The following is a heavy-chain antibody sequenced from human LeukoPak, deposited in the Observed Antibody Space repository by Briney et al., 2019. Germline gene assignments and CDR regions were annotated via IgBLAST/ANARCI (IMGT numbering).Heavy chain of an antibody. D-gene: IGHD3-22*01. V-gene: IGHV3-11*04. CDR2: ISSSGSTI. CDR1: GFTFSDYY. J-gene: IGHJ4*02. CDR3: ARDRDYDSSGYYPPVGY. Sequence: GGSLRLSCAASGFTFSDYYMSWIRQAPGKGLEWVSYISSSGSTIYYADSVKGRFTISRDNAKNSLYLQMNSLRAEDTAVYYCARDRDYDSSGYYPPVGYWGQGTLVTVSS.